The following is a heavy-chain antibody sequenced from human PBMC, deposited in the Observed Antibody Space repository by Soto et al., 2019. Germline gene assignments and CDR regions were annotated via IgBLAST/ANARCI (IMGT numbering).Heavy chain of an antibody. D-gene: IGHD2-15*01. Sequence: SETLSLTCAVYGGSFSGYYWSWIRQPPGKGLEWIGEINHSGSTNYNPSLKSRVTISVDTSKNQFSLKLSSVSAADTAVYYSARGAADIVVLVAAASVWFDPWGQGTLVTVSS. V-gene: IGHV4-34*01. J-gene: IGHJ5*02. CDR1: GGSFSGYY. CDR3: ARGAADIVVLVAAASVWFDP. CDR2: INHSGST.